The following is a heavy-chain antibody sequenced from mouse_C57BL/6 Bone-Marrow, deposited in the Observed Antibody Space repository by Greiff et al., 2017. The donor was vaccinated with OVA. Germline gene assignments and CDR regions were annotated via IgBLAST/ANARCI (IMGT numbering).Heavy chain of an antibody. CDR2: IDPANGNT. J-gene: IGHJ2*01. CDR3: ARGDY. V-gene: IGHV14-3*01. CDR1: GFTFKNSY. Sequence: EVQLQESVAELVRPGASVKLSCTASGFTFKNSYMHWVKQRPEQGLEWIGRIDPANGNTKYAPKFQGKATITADTSSNTAYLQLSSLTSEDTAIYYYARGDYWGQGTTLTVSS.